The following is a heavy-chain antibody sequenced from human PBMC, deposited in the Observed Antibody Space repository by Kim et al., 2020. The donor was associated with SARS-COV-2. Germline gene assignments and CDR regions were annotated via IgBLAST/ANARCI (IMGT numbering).Heavy chain of an antibody. J-gene: IGHJ4*02. Sequence: GGSLRLSCAASGFTFSDYYMSWIRQAPGKGLEWVSYISSRGGSTTQYAESVKGRFTISRDNAKNSLYLQMNSLRAEDTAVYYCARNRNYYDSSGLDYWGQGPLVTVSS. D-gene: IGHD3-22*01. V-gene: IGHV3-11*04. CDR2: ISSRGGSTT. CDR3: ARNRNYYDSSGLDY. CDR1: GFTFSDYY.